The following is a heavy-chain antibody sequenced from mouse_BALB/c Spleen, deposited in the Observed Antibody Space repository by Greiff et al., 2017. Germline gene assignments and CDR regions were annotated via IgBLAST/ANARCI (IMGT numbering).Heavy chain of an antibody. CDR3: ARHGGLRLRMDWFAY. CDR2: INSNGGST. V-gene: IGHV5-6-2*01. Sequence: EVKLVESGGGLVKLGGSLKLSCAASGFTFSSYYMSWVRQTPEKRLELVAAINSNGGSTYYPDTVKGRFTISRDNAKNTLYLQMSSLKSEDTALYYCARHGGLRLRMDWFAYWGQGTLVTVSA. CDR1: GFTFSSYY. J-gene: IGHJ3*01. D-gene: IGHD1-2*01.